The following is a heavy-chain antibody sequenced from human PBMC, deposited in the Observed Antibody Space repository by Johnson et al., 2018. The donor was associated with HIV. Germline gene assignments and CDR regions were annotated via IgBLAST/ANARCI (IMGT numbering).Heavy chain of an antibody. J-gene: IGHJ3*02. D-gene: IGHD3-16*01. CDR1: GFTFSAFG. CDR2: ISYDGPDT. Sequence: QVQLVESGGGVVQPGRSLRLSCAGSGFTFSAFGLHWVRQAPGKGLEWVALISYDGPDTYYADSVKGRFSISRDNSKNTLYLQMNSLRAEDSALYFCASGVDAFDIWGQGTMVTVSS. V-gene: IGHV3-30*03. CDR3: ASGVDAFDI.